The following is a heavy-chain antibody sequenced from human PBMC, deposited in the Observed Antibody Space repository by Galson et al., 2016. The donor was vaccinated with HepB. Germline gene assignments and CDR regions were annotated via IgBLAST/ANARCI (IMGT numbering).Heavy chain of an antibody. Sequence: SETLSLTCAVYGGSFSGYYWSWIRQPPGKGLEWIGEINHSGSTNYNASLKSRVSISVDTSKSQFALKLRSVTAADTGVYYCAREGGSAVRYGMDVWSQGTTVTVSS. D-gene: IGHD6-13*01. V-gene: IGHV4-34*01. J-gene: IGHJ6*02. CDR2: INHSGST. CDR3: AREGGSAVRYGMDV. CDR1: GGSFSGYY.